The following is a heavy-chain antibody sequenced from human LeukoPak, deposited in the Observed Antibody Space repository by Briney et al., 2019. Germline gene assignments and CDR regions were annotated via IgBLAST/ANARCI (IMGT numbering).Heavy chain of an antibody. D-gene: IGHD4-17*01. CDR1: GGSISIITYY. Sequence: PSETLSLPCTVSGGSISIITYYWGWVRQPPGKGLGWFGCIYYSGRTYNNPSLKSRVTIFVDTSKNQFSLKVSSVNATETAVYCCARTYGDYDDAFDVWGQGTMVTVSS. J-gene: IGHJ3*01. V-gene: IGHV4-39*01. CDR2: IYYSGRT. CDR3: ARTYGDYDDAFDV.